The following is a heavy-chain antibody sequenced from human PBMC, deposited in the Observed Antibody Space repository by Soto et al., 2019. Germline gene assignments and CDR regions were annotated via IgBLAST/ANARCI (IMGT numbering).Heavy chain of an antibody. J-gene: IGHJ3*02. CDR1: GFTFSSYS. Sequence: GGSLRLSCAASGFTFSSYSMNWVRQAPGKGLEWVSSISSSSSYIYYADSVKGRFTISRDNAKNSLYLQMNSLRAEDTAVYYCARDNRIAARLSAFDIWGQGTMVTVSS. V-gene: IGHV3-21*01. D-gene: IGHD6-6*01. CDR2: ISSSSSYI. CDR3: ARDNRIAARLSAFDI.